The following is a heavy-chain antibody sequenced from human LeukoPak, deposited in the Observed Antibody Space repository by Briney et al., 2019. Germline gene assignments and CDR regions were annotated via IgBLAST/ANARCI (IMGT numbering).Heavy chain of an antibody. CDR3: ARHVVAVGFDY. V-gene: IGHV3-74*01. J-gene: IGHJ4*02. CDR2: INNDGSST. D-gene: IGHD3-22*01. CDR1: GFTFDDYA. Sequence: GGSLRLSCAASGFTFDDYAMHWVRQAPGKGLMCVARINNDGSSTSYADSVRGRFTISRDNAKNTLYLQMNSLTTEDTAVYYCARHVVAVGFDYWGQGTLVTVSS.